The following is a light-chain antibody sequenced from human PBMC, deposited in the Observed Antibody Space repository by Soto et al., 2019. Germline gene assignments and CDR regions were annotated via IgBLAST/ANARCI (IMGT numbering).Light chain of an antibody. Sequence: EIVLTQSPDTLSLSPGDRATLSCRASQSISSYLAWYQQKPGQSPRLLIYDASNRATGIPARFSGSGSGTDFTLTISSLEPEDFAVYFCQQYANSPITFGQGTRLEVK. J-gene: IGKJ5*01. CDR3: QQYANSPIT. V-gene: IGKV3-11*01. CDR1: QSISSY. CDR2: DAS.